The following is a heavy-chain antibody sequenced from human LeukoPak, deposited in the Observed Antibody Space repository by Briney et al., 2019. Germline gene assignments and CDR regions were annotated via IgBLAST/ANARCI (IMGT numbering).Heavy chain of an antibody. D-gene: IGHD6-13*01. J-gene: IGHJ3*02. V-gene: IGHV1-69*04. CDR3: ASGIAAAGTHAFDI. CDR2: IIPILGIA. Sequence: SVKVSCKASGGTFSSYAISWVRQAPGQGLEWMGRIIPILGIANYAQKFQGRVTITADKSTSTAYMELSGLRSEDTAVYYCASGIAAAGTHAFDIWGQGTMVTVSS. CDR1: GGTFSSYA.